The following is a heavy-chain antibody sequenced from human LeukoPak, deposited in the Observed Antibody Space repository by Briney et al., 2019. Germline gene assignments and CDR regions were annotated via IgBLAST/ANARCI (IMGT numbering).Heavy chain of an antibody. J-gene: IGHJ6*03. D-gene: IGHD1-14*01. Sequence: GGSLRLSCAASGFTFSSYAMSWVRQAPGEGLEWVSSLSYSGETTYYADSVKGRFIISRDNSQNTLSLQMNSLRAEDTAVYYCARVPESEPYYYYFYMDVWGKGTTVIVSS. CDR1: GFTFSSYA. CDR2: LSYSGETT. CDR3: ARVPESEPYYYYFYMDV. V-gene: IGHV3-23*01.